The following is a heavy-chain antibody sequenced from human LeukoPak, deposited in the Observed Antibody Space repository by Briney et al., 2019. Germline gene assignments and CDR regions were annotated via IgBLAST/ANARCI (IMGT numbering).Heavy chain of an antibody. V-gene: IGHV4-4*07. CDR2: IYTSGST. D-gene: IGHD3-22*01. Sequence: SETLSLTCTVSGGSISSYYWSWIRQPAGKGLDWIGRIYTSGSTNYNPSLKSRVTMSVDTSKNQFSLKLSSVTAADTAVYYCARDSALIYYDSSGYEYWGQGTLVTVSS. CDR1: GGSISSYY. J-gene: IGHJ4*02. CDR3: ARDSALIYYDSSGYEY.